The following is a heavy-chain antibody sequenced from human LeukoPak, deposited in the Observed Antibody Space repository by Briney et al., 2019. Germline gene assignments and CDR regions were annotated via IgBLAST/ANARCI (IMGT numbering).Heavy chain of an antibody. CDR2: MNPNSGNT. CDR3: ARCRAAKTGFDP. V-gene: IGHV1-8*01. Sequence: ASVTVSCTASGYTFTSYDINWVRQATGQGLEWMGWMNPNSGNTGYAQKFQGRVTMTRNTSISTAYMELSSLRSEDAAVYYCARCRAAKTGFDPWGQGTLVTVSS. CDR1: GYTFTSYD. J-gene: IGHJ5*02. D-gene: IGHD6-13*01.